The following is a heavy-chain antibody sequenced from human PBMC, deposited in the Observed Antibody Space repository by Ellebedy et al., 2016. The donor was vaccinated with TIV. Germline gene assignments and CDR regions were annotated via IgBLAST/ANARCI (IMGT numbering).Heavy chain of an antibody. V-gene: IGHV1-69*13. CDR1: GDTFNRFA. D-gene: IGHD2-2*01. J-gene: IGHJ4*02. Sequence: ASVKVSCKAPGDTFNRFAISWVRQAPGQGLEWMGGIIPIFGAADYAQKLQGRVTITADESTSTVYMELRSLRSEDTAMYYCARDHCSATNCFRAFDSWGRGTLVTVSA. CDR2: IIPIFGAA. CDR3: ARDHCSATNCFRAFDS.